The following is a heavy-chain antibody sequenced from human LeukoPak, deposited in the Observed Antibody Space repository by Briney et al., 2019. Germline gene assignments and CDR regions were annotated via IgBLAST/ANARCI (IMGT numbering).Heavy chain of an antibody. Sequence: GASVKVSCKASGYTFTGYYMHWVRQAPGQGLEWMGWINPNSGGTNYAQKFQGRVTMTRDTSISTAYTELSRLRSDDTAVYYCARTPSDYDSSGYYDYWGQGTLVTVSS. CDR2: INPNSGGT. V-gene: IGHV1-2*02. J-gene: IGHJ4*02. CDR3: ARTPSDYDSSGYYDY. D-gene: IGHD3-22*01. CDR1: GYTFTGYY.